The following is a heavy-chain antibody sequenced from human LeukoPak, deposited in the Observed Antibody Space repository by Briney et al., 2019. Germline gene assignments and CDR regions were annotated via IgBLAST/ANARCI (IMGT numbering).Heavy chain of an antibody. CDR1: GGSISSYY. Sequence: SETLSLTCTVSGGSISSYYWSWIRQPPGKGLEWIGYIYYSGSTNYSPSLKSRVTISVDTSKNQFSLKLSSVTAADTAVYYCARHGTKSSAVFRSAFDIWGQGTMVTVSS. J-gene: IGHJ3*02. D-gene: IGHD1-1*01. CDR2: IYYSGST. V-gene: IGHV4-59*08. CDR3: ARHGTKSSAVFRSAFDI.